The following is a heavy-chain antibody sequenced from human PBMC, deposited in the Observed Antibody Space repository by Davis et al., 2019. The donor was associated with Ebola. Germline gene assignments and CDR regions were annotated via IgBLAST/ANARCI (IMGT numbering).Heavy chain of an antibody. CDR2: IGPSGTDI. J-gene: IGHJ3*02. D-gene: IGHD3-10*01. Sequence: GESLKISCAASGFIFSSYEMTWVRQAPGGGLEWISYIGPSGTDIAYADSVRGRFTISRDNAKNSLFLQMNSLRAEDTALYYCARGSRGSRGDAFDIWGQGTMVTVSS. V-gene: IGHV3-48*03. CDR3: ARGSRGSRGDAFDI. CDR1: GFIFSSYE.